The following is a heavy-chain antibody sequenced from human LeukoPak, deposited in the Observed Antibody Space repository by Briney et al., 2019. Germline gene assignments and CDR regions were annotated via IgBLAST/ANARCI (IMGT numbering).Heavy chain of an antibody. D-gene: IGHD3-3*01. CDR1: GVSITSSSYY. V-gene: IGHV4-39*01. Sequence: PSETLSPTCTVSGVSITSSSYYWARIRQSPGKGLEWIGSIYYSGSTYFNPSLKSRVTMSVDTSENQFSLKLTSVTAADTALYYCARTGRFGVASWFDPWGQGTLITVSS. J-gene: IGHJ5*02. CDR2: IYYSGST. CDR3: ARTGRFGVASWFDP.